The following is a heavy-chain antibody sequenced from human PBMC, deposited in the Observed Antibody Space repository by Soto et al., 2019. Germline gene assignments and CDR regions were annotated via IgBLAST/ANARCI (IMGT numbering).Heavy chain of an antibody. V-gene: IGHV1-18*01. CDR1: GYTFTSYG. CDR2: ISAYNGST. D-gene: IGHD3-10*01. J-gene: IGHJ6*02. CDR3: ARDYYYGSGRPLPYYYYGTDV. Sequence: ASLKVSCKASGYTFTSYGVSWVRQAPGQGLEWMGWISAYNGSTNYAQKLQGRVTMTTDTSTSTAYMELRSLRSDDTAVYYCARDYYYGSGRPLPYYYYGTDVWGQGTTVTVSS.